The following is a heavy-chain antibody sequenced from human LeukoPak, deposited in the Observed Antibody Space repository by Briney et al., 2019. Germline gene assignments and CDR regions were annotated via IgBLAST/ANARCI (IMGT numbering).Heavy chain of an antibody. CDR3: AKGEYYYDSSGYSVGY. D-gene: IGHD3-22*01. J-gene: IGHJ4*02. CDR1: GFTFSSYG. Sequence: GGSLRLSCAASGFTFSSYGMHWVRQAPGKGLEWVAFIRYDGSNKYYADSVKGRFTISRDNSKNTPYLQMNSLRAEDTAVYYCAKGEYYYDSSGYSVGYWGQGTLVTVSS. V-gene: IGHV3-30*02. CDR2: IRYDGSNK.